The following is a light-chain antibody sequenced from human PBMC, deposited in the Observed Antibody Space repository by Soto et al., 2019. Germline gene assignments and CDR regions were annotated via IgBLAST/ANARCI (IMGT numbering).Light chain of an antibody. Sequence: DIVLTQSPGTLSLSPGERATLSCRASQSVGSIYLAWYQQKPGQAPRLLIHGASNRASGIPDRFSGSGSGTDFTLTISRLEPEDVAVYYCQQYGSSPRTFGQGKKVEI. V-gene: IGKV3-20*01. CDR2: GAS. J-gene: IGKJ1*01. CDR3: QQYGSSPRT. CDR1: QSVGSIY.